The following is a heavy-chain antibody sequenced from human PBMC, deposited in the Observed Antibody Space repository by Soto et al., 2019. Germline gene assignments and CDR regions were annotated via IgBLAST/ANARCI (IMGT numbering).Heavy chain of an antibody. Sequence: GSGPTLVNPTETLTLTCTVSGFSLSNARMGVSWIRQPPGKALEWLAHIFSNDEKSYSTSLKSRLTISKDTSKSQVVLTMTNMDPVDTATYYCARISGDSYGIHYYYYMDVWGKGTTVTVSS. D-gene: IGHD5-18*01. CDR1: GFSLSNARMG. CDR2: IFSNDEK. CDR3: ARISGDSYGIHYYYYMDV. V-gene: IGHV2-26*01. J-gene: IGHJ6*03.